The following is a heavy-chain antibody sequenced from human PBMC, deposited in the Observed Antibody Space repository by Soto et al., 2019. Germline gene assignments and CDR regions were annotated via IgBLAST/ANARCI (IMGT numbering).Heavy chain of an antibody. CDR2: ISSSSSTI. CDR3: ARDVPLMVYSIPPHIDAYAI. D-gene: IGHD2-8*01. Sequence: GGSLRLSCAASGFTFSSYSMNWVRQAPGKGLEWVSYISSSSSTIYYADSVKGRFTISRDNAKNSLYLQMNSLRAEDTAVYYCARDVPLMVYSIPPHIDAYAIWSQGTMDTV. V-gene: IGHV3-48*01. J-gene: IGHJ3*02. CDR1: GFTFSSYS.